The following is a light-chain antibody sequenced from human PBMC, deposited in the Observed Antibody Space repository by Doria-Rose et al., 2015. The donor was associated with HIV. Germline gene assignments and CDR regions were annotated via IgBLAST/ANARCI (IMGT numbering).Light chain of an antibody. Sequence: DIQVTQSPSFLSASVGDRVTTTCRASQGISSYLAWYQQKPGKAPKLLIYAASTLQSGVPSRFSGSGSGTEFTLTISSLQPEDFATYYCQQLNSYLLTFGGGTKVEIK. CDR1: QGISSY. CDR2: AAS. V-gene: IGKV1-9*01. J-gene: IGKJ4*01. CDR3: QQLNSYLLT.